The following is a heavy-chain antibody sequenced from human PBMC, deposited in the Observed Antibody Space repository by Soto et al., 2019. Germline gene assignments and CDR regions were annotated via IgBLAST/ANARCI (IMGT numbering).Heavy chain of an antibody. V-gene: IGHV4-34*01. Sequence: SETLSLTCAVYGGSFSGYYWSWIRQPPGKGLEWIGEINHSGSNNYNPSLKSRVTISVDTSKNQFSLKLSSVTAADTAVYYCARARGRNWNYPSYYYYGMDVWGQGTTVTVSS. D-gene: IGHD1-7*01. CDR3: ARARGRNWNYPSYYYYGMDV. J-gene: IGHJ6*02. CDR1: GGSFSGYY. CDR2: INHSGSN.